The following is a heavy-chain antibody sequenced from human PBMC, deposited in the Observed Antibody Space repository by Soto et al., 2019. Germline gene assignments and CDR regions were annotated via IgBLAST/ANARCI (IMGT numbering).Heavy chain of an antibody. CDR2: IFHDGNT. Sequence: SETLSLTCAVSGASIGSGGWWSWVRRPPGKGLEWIAEIFHDGNTNYSPSLKSRVTISVDKSQNQFSLNVYSVTAADTAVYYCARHEGWTGPDQWGQGTLVTVSS. CDR3: ARHEGWTGPDQ. CDR1: GASIGSGGW. V-gene: IGHV4-4*02. J-gene: IGHJ5*02. D-gene: IGHD2-8*02.